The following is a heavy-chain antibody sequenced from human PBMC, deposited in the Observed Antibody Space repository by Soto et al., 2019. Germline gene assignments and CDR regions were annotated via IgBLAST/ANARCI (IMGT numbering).Heavy chain of an antibody. V-gene: IGHV3-30-3*01. CDR3: ARGGRGGQWRSYMDA. J-gene: IGHJ6*02. Sequence: QVQLVESGGGVVQPGRSLRLSCAASGFTFSSYTMNWVRQAPGKGLEWVALITYDGSNTYYADSVKGRFTISRDNSKNTLYLQRNSQRAEDRAVYYCARGGRGGQWRSYMDAWGQGTTVTVSS. D-gene: IGHD3-16*01. CDR2: ITYDGSNT. CDR1: GFTFSSYT.